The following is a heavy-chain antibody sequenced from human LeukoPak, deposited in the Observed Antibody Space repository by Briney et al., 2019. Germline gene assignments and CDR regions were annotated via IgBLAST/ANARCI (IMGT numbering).Heavy chain of an antibody. J-gene: IGHJ4*02. CDR2: INPNSGGT. CDR3: ARDPDTAMVPGLDY. CDR1: GYTFTGYY. D-gene: IGHD5-18*01. Sequence: VASVKVSCKASGYTFTGYYMHWVRQAPGQGLEWMGWINPNSGGTNYAQKFQGRVTMTRDTSISTAYMELSRLRSDDTAVYYCARDPDTAMVPGLDYWGQGTLVTVSS. V-gene: IGHV1-2*02.